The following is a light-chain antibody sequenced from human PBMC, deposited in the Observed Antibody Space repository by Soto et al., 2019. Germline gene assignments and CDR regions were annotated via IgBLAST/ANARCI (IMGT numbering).Light chain of an antibody. Sequence: DIVLTQTRLSSTVTLGQPASISCRSSQSLVHIDGNTYFNWLQQRPGQPPRLLIYMISNRFPGVPDRFGGSGAGTYFTMKISMVEAEDGGVYYCMQATQSYTFGQGTSLEIK. CDR2: MIS. CDR1: QSLVHIDGNTY. J-gene: IGKJ2*01. V-gene: IGKV2-24*01. CDR3: MQATQSYT.